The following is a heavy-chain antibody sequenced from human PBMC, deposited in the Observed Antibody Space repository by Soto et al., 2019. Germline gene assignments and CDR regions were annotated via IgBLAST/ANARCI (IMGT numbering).Heavy chain of an antibody. CDR1: EFTFSSYE. D-gene: IGHD6-13*01. J-gene: IGHJ4*02. V-gene: IGHV3-48*03. Sequence: LRLSCVASEFTFSSYEMNWVRQAPGKGLEWVSYISSSGTTIYYTDSVKGRFTISRDNAKKSLYLQMNSLRAEDTAVYYCVRFGGAAAGPGDYWGQGTLVTVSS. CDR3: VRFGGAAAGPGDY. CDR2: ISSSGTTI.